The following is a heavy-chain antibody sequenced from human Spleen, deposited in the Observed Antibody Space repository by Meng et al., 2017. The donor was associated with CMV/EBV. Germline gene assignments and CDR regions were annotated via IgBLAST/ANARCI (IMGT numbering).Heavy chain of an antibody. CDR3: GSGSYSSRGAFDI. D-gene: IGHD1-26*01. CDR1: GFTFSNAW. J-gene: IGHJ3*02. V-gene: IGHV3-11*01. Sequence: GESLKISCAASGFTFSNAWMSWVRQAPGKGLEWVSYISSSGSTIYYADSVKGRFTISRDNAKNSLYLQMNSLRAEDTAVYYCGSGSYSSRGAFDIWGQGTMVTVSS. CDR2: ISSSGSTI.